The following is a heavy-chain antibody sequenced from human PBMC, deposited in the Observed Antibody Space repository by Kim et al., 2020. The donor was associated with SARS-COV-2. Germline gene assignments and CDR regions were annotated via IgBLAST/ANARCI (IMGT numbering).Heavy chain of an antibody. V-gene: IGHV3-21*01. CDR2: ISSSSSYI. CDR1: GFTFSSYS. Sequence: GGSLRLSCAASGFTFSSYSMNWVRQAPGKGLEWVSSISSSSSYIYYADSVKGRFTISRDNAKNSLYLQMNSLRAEDTAVYYCARTKGVAAAGTDYFDYWGQGTLVTVSS. D-gene: IGHD6-13*01. CDR3: ARTKGVAAAGTDYFDY. J-gene: IGHJ4*02.